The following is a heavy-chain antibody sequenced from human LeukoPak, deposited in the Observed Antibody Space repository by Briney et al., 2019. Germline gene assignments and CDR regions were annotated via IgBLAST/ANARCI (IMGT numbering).Heavy chain of an antibody. D-gene: IGHD6-13*01. CDR2: INTDGSST. J-gene: IGHJ4*02. CDR3: AKGKDSSWPKVSNY. V-gene: IGHV3-74*01. CDR1: GFTFSSYW. Sequence: GGSLRLSCAASGFTFSSYWMHWVRHAPGKGLVWVSRINTDGSSTSYADSVKGRFTISRDNAKNTLYLQMNSLRAEDTAIYYCAKGKDSSWPKVSNYWGQGTLVTVSS.